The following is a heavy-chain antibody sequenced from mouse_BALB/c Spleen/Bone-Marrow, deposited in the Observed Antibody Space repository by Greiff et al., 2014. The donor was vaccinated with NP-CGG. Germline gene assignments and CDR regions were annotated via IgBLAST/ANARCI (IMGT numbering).Heavy chain of an antibody. D-gene: IGHD3-1*01. V-gene: IGHV1S29*02. CDR2: IYPHNGGT. J-gene: IGHJ1*01. CDR1: GYTFTDYN. CDR3: ARRAGGWYFDV. Sequence: EVQLQQSGPELVKPGASVKISCKASGYTFTDYNMHWVKQSHGKSLEWVGYIYPHNGGTGYNQKFKSKATLTVDNSSSTAYMELRSLTSEDSAVYYCARRAGGWYFDVWGAGTTVTVSS.